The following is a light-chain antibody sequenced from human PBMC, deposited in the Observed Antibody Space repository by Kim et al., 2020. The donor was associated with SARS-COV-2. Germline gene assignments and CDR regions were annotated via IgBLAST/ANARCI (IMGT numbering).Light chain of an antibody. V-gene: IGLV1-47*01. CDR2: RNN. CDR3: AAWDDSLSGPV. J-gene: IGLJ3*02. CDR1: SSNIGSNY. Sequence: GQRVTISCSGHSSNIGSNYVYWYQQLPGTAPKLLIYRNNQRPSGVPDRFSGSKSGTSASLAISGLRSEDEADYYCAAWDDSLSGPVFGGGTQLTVL.